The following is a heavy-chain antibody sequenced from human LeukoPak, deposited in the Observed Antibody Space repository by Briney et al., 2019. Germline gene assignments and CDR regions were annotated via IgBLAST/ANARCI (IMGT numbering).Heavy chain of an antibody. CDR1: GHTFTSYG. J-gene: IGHJ4*02. CDR2: ISAYNGNT. V-gene: IGHV1-18*01. D-gene: IGHD6-6*01. Sequence: GASVKVSCKASGHTFTSYGISLVRQAPGQGLEWMGWISAYNGNTNYAQKLQGRVTMTTDTSTSTAYMELRSLRSDDTAVYYCARGHAGAARSPFDYWGQGTLVTVSS. CDR3: ARGHAGAARSPFDY.